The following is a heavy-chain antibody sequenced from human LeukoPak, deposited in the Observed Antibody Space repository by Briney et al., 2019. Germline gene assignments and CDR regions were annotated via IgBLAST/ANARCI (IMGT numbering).Heavy chain of an antibody. J-gene: IGHJ4*02. CDR2: IYTSGST. Sequence: QVQLQESGPGLVKPSQTLSLTCTVSGGSISSGSYYWIWIRQPAGKGLEWIGRIYTSGSTNYNPSLKSRVTISVDTSKNQFSLKLSSVTAADTAVYYCARDRRITIDYWGQGTLVTVSS. CDR3: ARDRRITIDY. CDR1: GGSISSGSYY. D-gene: IGHD2-2*01. V-gene: IGHV4-61*02.